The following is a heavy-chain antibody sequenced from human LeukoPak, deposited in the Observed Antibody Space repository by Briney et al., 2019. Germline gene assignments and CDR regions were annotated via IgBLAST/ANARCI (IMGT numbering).Heavy chain of an antibody. D-gene: IGHD5-12*01. J-gene: IGHJ4*02. V-gene: IGHV3-53*01. CDR1: GFIVTGNY. CDR3: ARGPSGYHNI. Sequence: GSLRLSCAASGFIVTGNYMNWVRQAPGKGLEWVSVIDRGGSTYYADSVKGRFTVSRDNSKNTLYLQMNSLRAEDTAVYYCARGPSGYHNIGGQGTLVTVSS. CDR2: IDRGGST.